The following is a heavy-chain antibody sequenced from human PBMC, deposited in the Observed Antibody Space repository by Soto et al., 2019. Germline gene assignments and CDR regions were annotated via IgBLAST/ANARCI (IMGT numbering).Heavy chain of an antibody. CDR2: ITGGGGST. CDR1: GLTSSNYA. J-gene: IGHJ4*02. V-gene: IGHV3-23*01. D-gene: IGHD5-18*01. Sequence: GGSLRLSCAASGLTSSNYALNWVRQAPGKGLEWVSAITGGGGSTFYADSVKGRFTISRDNSRNTLYLQMNSLRAEDTALYYCAKAPDQGYGFYYFDYWGQGTLVTVSS. CDR3: AKAPDQGYGFYYFDY.